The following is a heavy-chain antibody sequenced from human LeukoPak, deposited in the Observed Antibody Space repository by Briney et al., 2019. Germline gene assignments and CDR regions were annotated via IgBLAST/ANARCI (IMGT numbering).Heavy chain of an antibody. CDR2: ISYDGSNK. J-gene: IGHJ4*02. Sequence: GGSLRLSCAASGFTFSSYAMHWVRQAPGKGLEWVAVISYDGSNKYYADSVKGRFTISRDNSKNTLYLQMNSLRAEDTAVYYCARIEYEYSYGYPHYFDYWGQGTLVTVSS. D-gene: IGHD5-18*01. V-gene: IGHV3-30*04. CDR3: ARIEYEYSYGYPHYFDY. CDR1: GFTFSSYA.